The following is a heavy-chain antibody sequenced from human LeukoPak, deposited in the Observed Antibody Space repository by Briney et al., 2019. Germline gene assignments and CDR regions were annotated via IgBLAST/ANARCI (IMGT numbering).Heavy chain of an antibody. CDR3: ARDRPYYGSGSSPDGMDV. D-gene: IGHD3-10*01. CDR1: GFTFSSYG. Sequence: GGSLRLSCAASGFTFSSYGMHWVRQAPGKGLEWVAFIRYDGSNKYYADSVKGRFTISRDNSKNTLYLQMNSLRAEDTAVYYCARDRPYYGSGSSPDGMDVWGQGTTVTVSS. J-gene: IGHJ6*02. CDR2: IRYDGSNK. V-gene: IGHV3-30*02.